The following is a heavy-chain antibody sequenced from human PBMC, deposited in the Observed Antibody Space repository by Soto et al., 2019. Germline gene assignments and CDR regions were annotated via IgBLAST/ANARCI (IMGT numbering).Heavy chain of an antibody. CDR1: GGTFSSYA. CDR3: AREGLVVVAARNYSYGMDV. Sequence: QVQLVQSGAEVKKPGSSVKVSCKASGGTFSSYAISWVRQAPGQGLEWMGGIIPIFGTANYAQKFQGIVTITADESTSTAYMELSRLGSEDTAVYYCAREGLVVVAARNYSYGMDVWGQRTTVTVSS. CDR2: IIPIFGTA. D-gene: IGHD2-15*01. V-gene: IGHV1-69*12. J-gene: IGHJ6*02.